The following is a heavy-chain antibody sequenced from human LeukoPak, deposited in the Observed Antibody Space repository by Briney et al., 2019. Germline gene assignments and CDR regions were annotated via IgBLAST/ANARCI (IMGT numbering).Heavy chain of an antibody. Sequence: GGSLRLSCAASGFTFSNAWMSWVRQAPGKGLEWVGRIKNKADGGTTDYAAPVKGGFTISRDDSKNTLYLQMNSLKTEDTALYYCTAYYYGSGSNYNDYWGQGTLVTVSS. V-gene: IGHV3-15*01. CDR3: TAYYYGSGSNYNDY. CDR2: IKNKADGGTT. J-gene: IGHJ4*02. CDR1: GFTFSNAW. D-gene: IGHD3-10*01.